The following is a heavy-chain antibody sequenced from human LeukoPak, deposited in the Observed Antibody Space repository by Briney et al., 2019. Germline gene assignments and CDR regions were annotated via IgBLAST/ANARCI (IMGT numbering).Heavy chain of an antibody. J-gene: IGHJ4*02. Sequence: ASVKVSCKASGYTFTSYAMHWVRQAPGQRLEWMGWINAGNGNTKYSQKFQGRVTITRDTSASTAYMELSSLRSEDTTVYYCAREGQDYGDYPPLDYWGQGTLVTVSS. CDR1: GYTFTSYA. CDR2: INAGNGNT. CDR3: AREGQDYGDYPPLDY. D-gene: IGHD4-17*01. V-gene: IGHV1-3*01.